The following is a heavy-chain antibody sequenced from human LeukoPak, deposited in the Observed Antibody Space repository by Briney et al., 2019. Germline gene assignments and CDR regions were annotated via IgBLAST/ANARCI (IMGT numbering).Heavy chain of an antibody. CDR2: TNHSGST. D-gene: IGHD5-24*01. Sequence: SETLSLTCAVYGGSFSGYYWSWIRQPPGKRLEWIGETNHSGSTNYNPSLKSRVTISVDTSKNQFSLKLSSVTAADTAVYYCARFDRDGYNLDYWGQGTLVTVSS. CDR1: GGSFSGYY. V-gene: IGHV4-34*01. CDR3: ARFDRDGYNLDY. J-gene: IGHJ4*02.